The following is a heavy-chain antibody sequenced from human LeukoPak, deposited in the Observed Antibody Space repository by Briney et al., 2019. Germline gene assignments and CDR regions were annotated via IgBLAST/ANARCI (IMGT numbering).Heavy chain of an antibody. CDR2: IYYSGST. CDR3: ARVIGYCSSTSCFGYFDY. D-gene: IGHD2-2*01. Sequence: KSSETLSLTCTLSGGSISSYYWSWIRQPPGKGLEWVGYIYYSGSTNYNPSLKSRVTTSVDTSKNQLSLKLSSVTAADTAVYYCARVIGYCSSTSCFGYFDYWGQGTLVTVSS. CDR1: GGSISSYY. V-gene: IGHV4-59*08. J-gene: IGHJ4*02.